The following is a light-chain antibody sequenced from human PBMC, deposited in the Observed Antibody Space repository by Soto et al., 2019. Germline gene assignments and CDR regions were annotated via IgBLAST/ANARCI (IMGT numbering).Light chain of an antibody. V-gene: IGKV3-11*01. CDR3: QKRINWHPII. Sequence: EIVLTQSPATLSLSPGERATLSCRASQSISSYLAWYQQKPGQAPRLLIYEASNRATGIPARFSGSGSGTYFTLTISSLEPEDFAVYDFQKRINWHPIIFGPGTKVDIK. J-gene: IGKJ3*01. CDR1: QSISSY. CDR2: EAS.